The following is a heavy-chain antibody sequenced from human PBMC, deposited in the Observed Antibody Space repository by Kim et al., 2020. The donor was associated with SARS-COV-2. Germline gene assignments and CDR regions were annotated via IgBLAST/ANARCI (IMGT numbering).Heavy chain of an antibody. Sequence: SVKVSCKASGGTFSSYAISWVRQAPGQGLEWMGGIIPIFGTANYAQKFQGRVTITADESTSTAYMELSSLRSEDTAVYYCARWEGYIGQGIGNWFDPWGQGTLVTVSS. CDR2: IIPIFGTA. J-gene: IGHJ5*02. V-gene: IGHV1-69*13. CDR1: GGTFSSYA. D-gene: IGHD6-13*01. CDR3: ARWEGYIGQGIGNWFDP.